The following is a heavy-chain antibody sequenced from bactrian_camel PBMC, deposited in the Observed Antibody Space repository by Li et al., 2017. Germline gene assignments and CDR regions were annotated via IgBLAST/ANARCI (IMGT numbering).Heavy chain of an antibody. D-gene: IGHD4*01. CDR1: GFTFSIYY. CDR2: IINRGGTT. CDR3: ATVAGSFSDDYARARAYVY. J-gene: IGHJ4*01. Sequence: VQLVESGGGLVQPGGSLRLSCVASGFTFSIYYITWVRQAPGKGLEWVSIINRGGTTYYADSMKGRFTTSRDNAKNTVYLQMNSLKSEDTALYYCATVAGSFSDDYARARAYVYWGQGTQVTVS. V-gene: IGHV3S40*01.